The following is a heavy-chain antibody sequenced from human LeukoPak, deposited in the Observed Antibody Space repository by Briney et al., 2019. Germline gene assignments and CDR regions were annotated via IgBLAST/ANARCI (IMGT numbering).Heavy chain of an antibody. CDR3: AGKVAQYYWLGRYLYLLRNDV. V-gene: IGHV3-48*03. Sequence: PGGSLRLSCAASGFTFSSYEMNWVCQAPGKGLEWVSYISSSGSTIYYADSVKGRFTISRDNAKNSLYLQMNSLRAEDTAVYYCAGKVAQYYWLGRYLYLLRNDVWGQGTTVTGSS. CDR2: ISSSGSTI. CDR1: GFTFSSYE. J-gene: IGHJ6*02. D-gene: IGHD3-10*01.